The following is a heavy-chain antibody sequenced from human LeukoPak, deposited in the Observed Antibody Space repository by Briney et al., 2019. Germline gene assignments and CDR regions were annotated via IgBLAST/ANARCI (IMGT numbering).Heavy chain of an antibody. CDR2: ISAYNGNT. Sequence: ASVKVSCKASGYTFTSYGISWVRQAPGQGLEWMGWISAYNGNTNYAQKLQGRVTMTTDTSTSTAYMELRSLRSDDTAVYSCARDKDIVVVPAAVLYYYYGMDVWGQGTTVTVSS. CDR1: GYTFTSYG. J-gene: IGHJ6*02. CDR3: ARDKDIVVVPAAVLYYYYGMDV. D-gene: IGHD2-2*01. V-gene: IGHV1-18*01.